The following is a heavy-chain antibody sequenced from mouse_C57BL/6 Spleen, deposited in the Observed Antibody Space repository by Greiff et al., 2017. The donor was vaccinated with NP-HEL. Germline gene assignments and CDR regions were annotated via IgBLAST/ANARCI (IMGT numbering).Heavy chain of an antibody. Sequence: QVQLQQPGAELVKPGASVKLSCKASGYTFTSYWMQWVKQRPGQGLEWIGEIDPSDSYTNYTQKFKGKATLTVDTSSSTAYMQLSSLTSEDAAVDYGAKAITAVVAPRAMDYWGQGTSVTVSS. CDR1: GYTFTSYW. CDR2: IDPSDSYT. D-gene: IGHD1-1*01. CDR3: AKAITAVVAPRAMDY. V-gene: IGHV1-50*01. J-gene: IGHJ4*01.